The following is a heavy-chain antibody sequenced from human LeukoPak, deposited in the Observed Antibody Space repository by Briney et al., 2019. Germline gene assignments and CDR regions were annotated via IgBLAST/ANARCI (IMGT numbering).Heavy chain of an antibody. CDR1: NGSISSGGYY. V-gene: IGHV4-31*03. Sequence: PSQTLSLTCTVSNGSISSGGYYWSWIRQHPGKGLEWIGYIYYSGSTNYNPSLKSRVTISVDTSKNQFSLKLSSVTAADTAVYYCARHLSRPYGDYGRYYGMDVWGQGTTVTVSS. J-gene: IGHJ6*02. CDR3: ARHLSRPYGDYGRYYGMDV. CDR2: IYYSGST. D-gene: IGHD4-17*01.